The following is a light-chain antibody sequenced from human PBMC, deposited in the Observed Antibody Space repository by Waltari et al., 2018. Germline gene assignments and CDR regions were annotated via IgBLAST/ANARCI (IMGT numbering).Light chain of an antibody. CDR2: ENI. V-gene: IGLV1-40*01. J-gene: IGLJ2*01. CDR1: RSNIGAGYY. CDR3: SAWDTSLSAVL. Sequence: QSVLTQPPSTSGAPGQRITTSCPWTRSNIGAGYYVSWYQQFPGTAPKLLIYENINRPSGVSDRFSGSKSGTSASLTITGLQSEDEADYYCSAWDTSLSAVLFGGGTRLTVL.